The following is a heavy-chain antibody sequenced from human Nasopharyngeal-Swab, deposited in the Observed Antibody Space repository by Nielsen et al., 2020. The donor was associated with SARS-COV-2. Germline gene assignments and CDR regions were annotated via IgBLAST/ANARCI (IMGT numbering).Heavy chain of an antibody. D-gene: IGHD3-3*01. J-gene: IGHJ4*02. CDR3: AAERDFWSGYYFY. CDR2: INPNSGGT. CDR1: GYIFTSYD. V-gene: IGHV1-2*06. Sequence: ASVKVSCKASGYIFTSYDFSWVRQAPGQGLEWMGRINPNSGGTNYAQKFQGRVTMTRDTSISTAYMELSRLRSDDTAVYYCAAERDFWSGYYFYWGQGTLVTVSS.